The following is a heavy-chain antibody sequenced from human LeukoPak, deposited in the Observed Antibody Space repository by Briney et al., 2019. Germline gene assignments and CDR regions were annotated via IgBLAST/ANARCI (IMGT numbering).Heavy chain of an antibody. J-gene: IGHJ4*02. D-gene: IGHD2-15*01. Sequence: SETLSLTCTVSGGSISSYYWSWIRQPPGKGLEWIGYIYYSGSTNYNSSLKSRVTISVDTSKNQFSLKLSSVTAADTAVYYCAGYCSGGSCPVDYWGQGTLVTVSS. V-gene: IGHV4-59*01. CDR3: AGYCSGGSCPVDY. CDR1: GGSISSYY. CDR2: IYYSGST.